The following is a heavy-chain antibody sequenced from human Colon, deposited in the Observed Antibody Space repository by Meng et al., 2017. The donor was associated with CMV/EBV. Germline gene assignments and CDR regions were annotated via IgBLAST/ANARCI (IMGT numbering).Heavy chain of an antibody. J-gene: IGHJ4*02. CDR3: ARDGGSYLELDS. CDR1: GFSFSTYG. D-gene: IGHD1-26*01. Sequence: GESLKISCAASGFSFSTYGMAWVRQAPGKRLEWVAGINWNGGSRAHADSVKGRFTISRDNAKSSLYLEMNSLRADDTALYHCARDGGSYLELDSWGRGTLVTVSS. CDR2: INWNGGSR. V-gene: IGHV3-20*01.